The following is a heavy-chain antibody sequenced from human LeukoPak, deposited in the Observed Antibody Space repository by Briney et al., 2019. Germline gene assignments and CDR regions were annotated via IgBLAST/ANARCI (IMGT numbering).Heavy chain of an antibody. CDR1: GFTFSSYS. CDR2: ISSSGSYI. Sequence: GGSLRLSRAASGFTFSSYSMNWVRQAPGKGLEWVSSISSSGSYIYYADSVKGRFTISRDNAKNSLYLQMNSLRAEDTAVYYCAREGGYDFWSGYPLRDYYFDYWGQGTLVTVSS. CDR3: AREGGYDFWSGYPLRDYYFDY. J-gene: IGHJ4*02. D-gene: IGHD3-3*01. V-gene: IGHV3-21*01.